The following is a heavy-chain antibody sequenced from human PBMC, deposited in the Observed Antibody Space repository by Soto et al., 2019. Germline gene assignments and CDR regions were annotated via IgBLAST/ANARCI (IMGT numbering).Heavy chain of an antibody. Sequence: EVQLVESGGGLVQPGGSRRLSCAASGFTFSGYWMSRVRQAPGMGLEWVANIKEDGSEKNYVDSVKGRFTISRDNAMNSLFLQMNSLRAEDTAVYFCARSGSENDFWGQGTLVTVSS. CDR2: IKEDGSEK. V-gene: IGHV3-7*03. CDR1: GFTFSGYW. CDR3: ARSGSENDF. J-gene: IGHJ4*02. D-gene: IGHD5-12*01.